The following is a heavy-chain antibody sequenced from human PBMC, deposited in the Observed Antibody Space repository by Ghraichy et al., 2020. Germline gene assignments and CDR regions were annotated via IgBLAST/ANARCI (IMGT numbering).Heavy chain of an antibody. Sequence: GGSLRLSCAASGFTFSNAWMSWVRQAPGKGLEWVGRIKSKTDGGTTDYAAPVKGRFTISRDDSKNTLYLQMNSLKTEDTAVYYCTTVCPPRGSRYCIDFWGQGTMVTVSS. CDR2: IKSKTDGGTT. D-gene: IGHD1-26*01. J-gene: IGHJ3*01. V-gene: IGHV3-15*01. CDR3: TTVCPPRGSRYCIDF. CDR1: GFTFSNAW.